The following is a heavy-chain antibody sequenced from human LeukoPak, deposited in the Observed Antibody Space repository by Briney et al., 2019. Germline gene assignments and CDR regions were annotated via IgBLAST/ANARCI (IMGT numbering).Heavy chain of an antibody. CDR1: GGSISSYY. J-gene: IGHJ4*02. V-gene: IGHV4-59*01. CDR2: IYYSGST. Sequence: SESLSLTCTVSGGSISSYYWSWIRQPPGKGLEWIGYIYYSGSTNYNPSLKSRVTISVDTSKNQFSRKLSSVTAADTAVYYCARGGRIAAAGFDYWGQGTLVTASS. D-gene: IGHD6-13*01. CDR3: ARGGRIAAAGFDY.